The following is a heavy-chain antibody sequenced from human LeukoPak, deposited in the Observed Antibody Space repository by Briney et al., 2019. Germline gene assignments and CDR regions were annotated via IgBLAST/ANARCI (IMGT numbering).Heavy chain of an antibody. Sequence: PGGSLRLSCAASGFTLSSYWMHWVRQAPGKGLVWVSRIDTDGSSTNYADSVKGRFTISRDNAKNTLYLQMNSPRAEDTAVYYCVSTPDDYGDYGGYGDWGQGTLVTVSS. V-gene: IGHV3-74*01. D-gene: IGHD4-17*01. CDR3: VSTPDDYGDYGGYGD. J-gene: IGHJ4*02. CDR2: IDTDGSST. CDR1: GFTLSSYW.